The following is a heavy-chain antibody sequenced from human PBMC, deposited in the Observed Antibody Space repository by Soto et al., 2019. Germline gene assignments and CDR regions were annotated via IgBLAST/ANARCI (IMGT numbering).Heavy chain of an antibody. CDR1: GFIYSIYA. D-gene: IGHD5-12*01. J-gene: IGHJ4*02. CDR2: LSGGGGET. CDR3: AKEIAVAVATPPEY. V-gene: IGHV3-23*01. Sequence: EVQLLESGGGLVQPGGSLRLSCTASGFIYSIYAMAWVRQAPGKGLEWVAALSGGGGETYYADSVKGRFTIYRDNSKNTVYLHMTNLRADDTAVYYCAKEIAVAVATPPEYWGQGALVTVSS.